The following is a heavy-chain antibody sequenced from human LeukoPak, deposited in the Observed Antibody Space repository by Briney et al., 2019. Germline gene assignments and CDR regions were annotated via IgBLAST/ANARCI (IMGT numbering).Heavy chain of an antibody. D-gene: IGHD3-22*01. V-gene: IGHV3-11*01. CDR2: ISSSGSPV. J-gene: IGHJ5*02. Sequence: GGSLRLSCAASGFTFSDYYMSWIRQAPGKGLEWISYISSSGSPVSYADSVKGRFTISRDNAKNSLYPQMNSLRAEDTAVYYCARLRYYYDSSGYYHWGQGTLVTVSS. CDR1: GFTFSDYY. CDR3: ARLRYYYDSSGYYH.